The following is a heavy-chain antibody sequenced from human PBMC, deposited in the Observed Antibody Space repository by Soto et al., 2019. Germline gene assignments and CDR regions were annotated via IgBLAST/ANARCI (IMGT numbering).Heavy chain of an antibody. CDR3: ARESSSWPTWFDP. D-gene: IGHD6-13*01. J-gene: IGHJ5*02. V-gene: IGHV1-69*08. CDR1: GGTFSSYT. Sequence: QVQLVQSGAEVKKPGSSVKVSCKASGGTFSSYTISWVRQAPGQGLEWMGRIIPILGIANYAQKFQGRVTITADKXTSTAYMELSSLRSEDTAVYYCARESSSWPTWFDPWGQGTLVTVSS. CDR2: IIPILGIA.